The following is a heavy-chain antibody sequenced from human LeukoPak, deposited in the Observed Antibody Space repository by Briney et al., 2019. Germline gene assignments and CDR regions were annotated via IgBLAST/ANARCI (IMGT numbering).Heavy chain of an antibody. CDR1: GYTFTNYG. J-gene: IGHJ6*02. CDR2: ISAYNGNT. Sequence: ASVKVSCKASGYTFTNYGISWVRQAPGQGLEWMGWISAYNGNTNYAQKLQGRVTMTTDTSTSTAYMELRSLRSDDTAVYYCARDLCSGGSCLYYYYGMDVWGQGTTVTVS. D-gene: IGHD2-15*01. V-gene: IGHV1-18*01. CDR3: ARDLCSGGSCLYYYYGMDV.